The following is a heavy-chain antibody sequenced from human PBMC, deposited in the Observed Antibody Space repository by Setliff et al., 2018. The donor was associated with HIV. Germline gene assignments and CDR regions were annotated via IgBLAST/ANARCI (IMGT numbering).Heavy chain of an antibody. V-gene: IGHV7-4-1*02. CDR1: GYTVTTYG. J-gene: IGHJ4*02. Sequence: GASVKVSCKASGYTVTTYGISWVRQAPGQGLEWMGWFNTETRNPMYAQAFKGRLVFSLDTSVSTAYLQINSLKAEDTAMYYCARVGSYWSTLDYWGQGALVTVS. CDR3: ARVGSYWSTLDY. CDR2: FNTETRNP. D-gene: IGHD1-26*01.